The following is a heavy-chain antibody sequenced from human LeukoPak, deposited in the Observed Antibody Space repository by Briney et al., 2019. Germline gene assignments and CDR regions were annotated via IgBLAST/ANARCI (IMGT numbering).Heavy chain of an antibody. CDR3: ARLPAITYNWFDP. Sequence: SETLSLTCTVSGGSISSYYWSWIRQPPGKGLEWIGYIYYSGSTNYNPSLKSRVTISVDTSKNQFSLKLSSVTAADTAAYYCARLPAITYNWFDPWGQGTLVTVSS. CDR2: IYYSGST. V-gene: IGHV4-59*08. CDR1: GGSISSYY. D-gene: IGHD1-14*01. J-gene: IGHJ5*02.